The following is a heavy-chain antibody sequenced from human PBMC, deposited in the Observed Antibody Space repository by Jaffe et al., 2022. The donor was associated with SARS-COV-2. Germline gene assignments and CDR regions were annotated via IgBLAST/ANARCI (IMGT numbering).Heavy chain of an antibody. CDR1: GYTFTSYG. J-gene: IGHJ5*02. CDR3: ARDRPQDYYDSSRSFDP. CDR2: ISAYNGNT. V-gene: IGHV1-18*01. D-gene: IGHD3-22*01. Sequence: QVQLVQSGAEVKKPGASVKVSCKASGYTFTSYGISWVRQAPGQGLEWMGWISAYNGNTNYAQKLQGRVTMTTDTSTSTAYMELRSLRSDDTAVYYCARDRPQDYYDSSRSFDPWGQGTLVTVSS.